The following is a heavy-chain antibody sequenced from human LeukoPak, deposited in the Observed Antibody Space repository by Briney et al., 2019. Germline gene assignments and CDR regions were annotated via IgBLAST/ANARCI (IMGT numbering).Heavy chain of an antibody. CDR3: ARYYDSSGYLGY. V-gene: IGHV4-38-2*02. Sequence: SETLSLTCTVSGYSISSGYYWGWIRQPPGKGLEWIGSIYHSGSTYYNPSLKSRVTISVDTPKNQFSLKLSSVTAADTAVYYCARYYDSSGYLGYWGQGTLVTVSS. CDR2: IYHSGST. CDR1: GYSISSGYY. J-gene: IGHJ4*02. D-gene: IGHD3-22*01.